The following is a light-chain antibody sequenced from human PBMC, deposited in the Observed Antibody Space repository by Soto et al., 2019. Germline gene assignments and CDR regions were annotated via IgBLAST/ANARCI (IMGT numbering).Light chain of an antibody. J-gene: IGKJ3*01. V-gene: IGKV3-20*01. CDR2: GAS. CDR1: QSVISVQ. CDR3: QQLFMYPPT. Sequence: EIVLTQSPGTLSLSPGERATLSCISSQSVISVQLAWYQQKPGQAPRLLIFGASSRAAGIPDRFSGSGSGTDFTLTVSSLQPEDFATYYCQQLFMYPPTFGPGTKVDIK.